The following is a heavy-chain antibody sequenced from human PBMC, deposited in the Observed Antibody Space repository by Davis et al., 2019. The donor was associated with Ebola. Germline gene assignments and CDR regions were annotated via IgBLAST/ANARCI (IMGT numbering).Heavy chain of an antibody. D-gene: IGHD1-26*01. CDR1: GFTFRSYA. J-gene: IGHJ3*02. Sequence: GESLKISCPASGFTFRSYAMSWVRQAPGKGLEWVSAISGSGGSTYYADSVKGRFTISRDNSKNTLYLQMNSLRAEDTAVYYCAKDHGGSLTDDAFDIWGQGTMVTVSS. CDR3: AKDHGGSLTDDAFDI. V-gene: IGHV3-23*01. CDR2: ISGSGGST.